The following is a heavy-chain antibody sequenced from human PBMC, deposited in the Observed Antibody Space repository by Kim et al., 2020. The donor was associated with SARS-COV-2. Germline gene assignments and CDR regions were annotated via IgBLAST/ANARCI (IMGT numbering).Heavy chain of an antibody. V-gene: IGHV3-74*01. J-gene: IGHJ4*02. CDR3: ARDVADPAAFDY. D-gene: IGHD2-21*01. Sequence: SYADSVKGRFTISRDNAKNTLYLQMNSLRAEDTAVYYCARDVADPAAFDYWGQGALATVSS.